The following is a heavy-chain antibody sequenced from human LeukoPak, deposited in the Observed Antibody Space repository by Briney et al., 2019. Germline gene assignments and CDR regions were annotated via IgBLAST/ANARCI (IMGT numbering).Heavy chain of an antibody. CDR3: ARVPHYYGSGSCLDY. CDR2: ISPSSSTI. Sequence: GGSLRLTCAASGFTFISYTMSWVRQAPGQGLEWVSCISPSSSTIYYDDSVKGRFTISRDNAKNSLYLQMNSLRDEDTAVYYCARVPHYYGSGSCLDYWGQGTLVTVSS. D-gene: IGHD3-10*01. V-gene: IGHV3-48*02. CDR1: GFTFISYT. J-gene: IGHJ4*02.